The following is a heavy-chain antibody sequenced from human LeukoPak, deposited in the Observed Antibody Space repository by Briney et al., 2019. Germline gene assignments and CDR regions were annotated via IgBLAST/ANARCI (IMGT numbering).Heavy chain of an antibody. J-gene: IGHJ3*02. D-gene: IGHD4-17*01. CDR3: VLLPTRRDYGDYGDAFDI. CDR1: GFTFSSYA. CDR2: ISYDGSNK. V-gene: IGHV3-30-3*01. Sequence: GGSLRLSCAASGFTFSSYAMHWVRQAPGKGLEWVAVISYDGSNKYYADSVKGRFTISRDNSKNTLYLQMNSLRAEDTAVYYCVLLPTRRDYGDYGDAFDIWGQGTMVTVSS.